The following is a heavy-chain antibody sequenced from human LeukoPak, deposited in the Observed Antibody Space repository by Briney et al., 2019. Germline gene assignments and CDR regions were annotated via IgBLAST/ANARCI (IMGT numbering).Heavy chain of an antibody. J-gene: IGHJ4*02. D-gene: IGHD6-6*01. CDR2: IYSGGST. Sequence: PGGSLRLSCAASGFTVSSNYMSWVRQAPGKGLEWVSVIYSGGSTYYADSVKGRFTISRHNSETTLYLQMNSLSAEDTAVYYCARFEYSRDYWGQGTLVTVSS. CDR1: GFTVSSNY. V-gene: IGHV3-53*04. CDR3: ARFEYSRDY.